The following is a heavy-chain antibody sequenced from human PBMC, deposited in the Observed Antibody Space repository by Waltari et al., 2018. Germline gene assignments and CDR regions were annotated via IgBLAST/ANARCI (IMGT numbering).Heavy chain of an antibody. CDR3: ATEAVRGATTRTNAFDI. D-gene: IGHD1-26*01. CDR1: GYTFTDYY. CDR2: VGPEDVET. V-gene: IGHV1-69-2*01. J-gene: IGHJ3*02. Sequence: EVQLVQSGAEVKKPGATVKISCKASGYTFTDYYMHWVQQAPGKGLEWMGLVGPEDVETIYAEKFQGRVTITADTSTDTAYMELSSLRSEDTAVYYCATEAVRGATTRTNAFDIWGQVTMVTVSS.